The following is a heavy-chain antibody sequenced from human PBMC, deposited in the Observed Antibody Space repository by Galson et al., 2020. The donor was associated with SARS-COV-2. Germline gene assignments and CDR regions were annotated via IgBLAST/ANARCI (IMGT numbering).Heavy chain of an antibody. CDR3: ARTVYCSGLICPLGS. J-gene: IGHJ5*02. CDR1: GNTFNRYD. D-gene: IGHD2-15*01. V-gene: IGHV1-8*01. CDR2: MNPDSGKT. Sequence: ASVKVSCKASGNTFNRYDINWVRQAAGQGLEWLGWMNPDSGKTGYAQKFQGRVTMTRKTSMSTVYMELSSLRSEDTAVYYCARTVYCSGLICPLGSWGQGTLVTVSS.